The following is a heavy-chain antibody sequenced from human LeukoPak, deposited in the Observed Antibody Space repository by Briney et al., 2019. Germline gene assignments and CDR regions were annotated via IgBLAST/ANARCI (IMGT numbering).Heavy chain of an antibody. V-gene: IGHV4-39*07. J-gene: IGHJ4*02. CDR3: ARGFWSRYYDY. D-gene: IGHD2-8*02. Sequence: PSETLSLTCTVSGGSISSSSYHWGWIRQPPGKGLEWIGSIYYSGSTYYNPSLKSRVTISVDSSKNQFSLRLSSVTAADTAVYYCARGFWSRYYDYWGQGTLVTVSS. CDR1: GGSISSSSYH. CDR2: IYYSGST.